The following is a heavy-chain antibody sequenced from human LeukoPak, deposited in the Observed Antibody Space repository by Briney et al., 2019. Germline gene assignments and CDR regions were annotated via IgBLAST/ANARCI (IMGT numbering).Heavy chain of an antibody. CDR3: AKDLGGSGDFWSGHYDYYFYGMDV. V-gene: IGHV3-30*04. Sequence: GGSLRLSCAASGFTFSSYAMHWVRQAPGKGLEWVAVISYDGSNKYYADSVKGRFTISRDNSKNTLYLQMNSLRAEDTAVYYCAKDLGGSGDFWSGHYDYYFYGMDVWGQGTTVTVSS. CDR2: ISYDGSNK. CDR1: GFTFSSYA. J-gene: IGHJ6*02. D-gene: IGHD3-3*01.